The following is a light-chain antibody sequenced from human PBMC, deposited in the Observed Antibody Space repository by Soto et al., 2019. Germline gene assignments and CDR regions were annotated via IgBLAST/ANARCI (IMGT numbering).Light chain of an antibody. V-gene: IGKV3-20*01. J-gene: IGKJ4*01. CDR3: QQYGSSLLT. Sequence: EIVLTQSPGTLSLSPGERATLSCRASQSVSSNLAWYQQKPGQAPRLLIYDASNRATGIPARFSGSGSGTDFTLTISRLEPEDFAVYYCQQYGSSLLTFGGGTKVDIK. CDR2: DAS. CDR1: QSVSSN.